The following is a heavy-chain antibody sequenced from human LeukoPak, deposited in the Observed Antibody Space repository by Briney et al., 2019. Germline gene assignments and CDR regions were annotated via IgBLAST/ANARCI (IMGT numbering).Heavy chain of an antibody. CDR3: ARGGIGLEYCSRTTCYDISFGD. CDR1: GYTFTSHD. Sequence: ASVKVSCKASGYTFTSHDINWVRQATGQGLEWMGWMNPNIGNTGYAQKFQGRVNMTRNTSLSTAYMELSSLRSEDTAVYYCARGGIGLEYCSRTTCYDISFGDWGQETLVTVSS. V-gene: IGHV1-8*01. J-gene: IGHJ4*02. D-gene: IGHD2-2*01. CDR2: MNPNIGNT.